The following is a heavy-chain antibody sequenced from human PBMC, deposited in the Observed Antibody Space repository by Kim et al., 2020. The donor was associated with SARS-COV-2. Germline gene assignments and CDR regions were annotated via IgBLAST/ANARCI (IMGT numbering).Heavy chain of an antibody. D-gene: IGHD2-21*02. Sequence: KGRFTISRDNSKNTLYLQMNSLRAEDTAVYYCAKGGLAYCGGDCYSPDSEWGQGTLVTVSS. V-gene: IGHV3-33*06. CDR3: AKGGLAYCGGDCYSPDSE. J-gene: IGHJ4*02.